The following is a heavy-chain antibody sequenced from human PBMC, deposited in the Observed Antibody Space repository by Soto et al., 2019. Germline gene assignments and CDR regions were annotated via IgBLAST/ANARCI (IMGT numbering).Heavy chain of an antibody. Sequence: GASVKVSCKASGYTFTSYGISCVRQAPGQGLEWMGWISAYNGNTNYAQKLQGRVTMTTDTSTSTAYMELRSLRSDDTAVYYCARAIKDVVVPAAIWNWFDPWGQGTLVTVSS. J-gene: IGHJ5*02. V-gene: IGHV1-18*01. D-gene: IGHD2-2*02. CDR2: ISAYNGNT. CDR1: GYTFTSYG. CDR3: ARAIKDVVVPAAIWNWFDP.